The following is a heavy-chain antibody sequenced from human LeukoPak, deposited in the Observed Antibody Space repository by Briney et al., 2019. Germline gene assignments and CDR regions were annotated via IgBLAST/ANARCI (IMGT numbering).Heavy chain of an antibody. CDR3: ARRVSVTTVTRRTEHNWFDP. V-gene: IGHV5-51*01. CDR1: GCSFTSYW. Sequence: GESLKISCKGSGCSFTSYWIGWVRQMPGKGLEWMGIIYPGDSDTRYSPSFQGQVTISADRSISTAYLQWSSLKASDTAMYYCARRVSVTTVTRRTEHNWFDPWGQGTLVTVSS. J-gene: IGHJ5*02. D-gene: IGHD4-17*01. CDR2: IYPGDSDT.